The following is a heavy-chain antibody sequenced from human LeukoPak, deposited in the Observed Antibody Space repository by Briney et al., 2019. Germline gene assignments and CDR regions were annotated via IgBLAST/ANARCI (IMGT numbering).Heavy chain of an antibody. CDR2: INPSGGST. D-gene: IGHD2-8*01. V-gene: IGHV1-46*01. CDR3: ARDLGYCTNGVCYTSWYFDY. Sequence: ASVKVSCKTSGYTFTSYYMHWVRQAPGQGLEWMGIINPSGGSTSYAQKFQGRVTMTRDTSTSTVYMELSSLRSEDTAVYYRARDLGYCTNGVCYTSWYFDYWGQGTLVTVSS. J-gene: IGHJ4*02. CDR1: GYTFTSYY.